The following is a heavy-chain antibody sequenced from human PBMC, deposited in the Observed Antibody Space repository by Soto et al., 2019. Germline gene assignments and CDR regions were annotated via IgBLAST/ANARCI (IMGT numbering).Heavy chain of an antibody. CDR2: ISTDNGDT. D-gene: IGHD3-9*01. J-gene: IGHJ4*02. CDR3: TRDAKYYDILTGYFVNDY. V-gene: IGHV1-18*01. CDR1: GYTFSNFG. Sequence: QVQLVQSGVEVKKPGASVMVSCKASGYTFSNFGISWVRQAPGQGLEWLGWISTDNGDTKYAQKFQGRVTMTTDTATTTVYMELGSLKPDDTAVYYCTRDAKYYDILTGYFVNDYWGQGTLVTVSS.